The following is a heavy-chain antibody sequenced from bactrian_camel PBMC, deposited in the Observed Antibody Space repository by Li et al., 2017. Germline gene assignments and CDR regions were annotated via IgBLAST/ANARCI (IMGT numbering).Heavy chain of an antibody. CDR3: AEGRGSRGEHCYSLNY. CDR1: GYTNCSYD. J-gene: IGHJ4*01. CDR2: MNSDTTT. D-gene: IGHD6*01. Sequence: HVQLVESGGGSVQAGGSLRLSCAVSGYTNCSYDLSWYRQAPGKEREFVAAMNSDTTTRLGDSVKARFTISQDSARNTVYLQMNNLQPEDTATYYCAEGRGSRGEHCYSLNYWGQGTQVTVS. V-gene: IGHV3S53*01.